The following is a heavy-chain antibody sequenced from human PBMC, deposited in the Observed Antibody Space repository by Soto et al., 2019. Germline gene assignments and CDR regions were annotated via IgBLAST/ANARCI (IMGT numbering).Heavy chain of an antibody. J-gene: IGHJ5*02. D-gene: IGHD6-19*01. CDR1: GYTFTSYD. Sequence: ASVKVSCKASGYTFTSYDISWVRQATVQVLEWMVWMNPNNGNKDSAPNFKGRVTMTMNPSIGTAYMELSSLRSEDTAVYYCARDIAVEGTWWFDPWGQGTLVTVSS. CDR2: MNPNNGNK. CDR3: ARDIAVEGTWWFDP. V-gene: IGHV1-8*01.